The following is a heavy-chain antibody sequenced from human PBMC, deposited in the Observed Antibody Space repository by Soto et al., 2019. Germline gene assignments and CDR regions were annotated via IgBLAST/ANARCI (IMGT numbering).Heavy chain of an antibody. J-gene: IGHJ5*02. V-gene: IGHV3-30-3*01. D-gene: IGHD3-9*01. CDR1: GYTFTSYA. CDR3: ARERYDILTGPNWFDP. CDR2: ISYDGSNK. Sequence: SCKASGYTFTSYAMHWVRQAPGKGLEWVAVISYDGSNKYYADSVKGRFTISRDNSKNTLYLQMNSLRAEDTAVYYCARERYDILTGPNWFDPWGQGTLVTVSS.